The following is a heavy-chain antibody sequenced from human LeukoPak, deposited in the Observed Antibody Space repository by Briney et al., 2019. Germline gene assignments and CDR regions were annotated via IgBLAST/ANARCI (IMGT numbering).Heavy chain of an antibody. CDR2: IIPIFGTA. D-gene: IGHD2-2*01. V-gene: IGHV1-69*13. J-gene: IGHJ4*02. CDR3: ARAKVSPSHFDY. CDR1: GGTFSSYA. Sequence: GASVKVSCKASGGTFSSYAISWVRQAPGQGLEWMGGIIPIFGTANYAQKFQGRVTITADESTSTAYMELSSLRSEDTAVYYCARAKVSPSHFDYWGQGTLVTVSS.